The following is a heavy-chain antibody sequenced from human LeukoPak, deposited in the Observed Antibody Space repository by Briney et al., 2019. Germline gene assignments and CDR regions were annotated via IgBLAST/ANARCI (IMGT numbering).Heavy chain of an antibody. Sequence: SETLSLTCTVSGYSISSGYYWGWIRQPPGKGLEWIGSIHHSGSTYYNPSLKSRVTISVDTSKNQFSLKLSSVTAADTAVYYCAREKQGFDPWGQGTLVTVSS. CDR3: AREKQGFDP. CDR2: IHHSGST. V-gene: IGHV4-38-2*02. J-gene: IGHJ5*02. CDR1: GYSISSGYY.